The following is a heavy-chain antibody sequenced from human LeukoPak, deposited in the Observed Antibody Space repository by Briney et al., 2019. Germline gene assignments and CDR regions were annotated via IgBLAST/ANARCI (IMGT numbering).Heavy chain of an antibody. J-gene: IGHJ4*02. CDR2: INHSGST. Sequence: SETLSLTCTVSGGSISSYYWSWIRQPPGKGLEWIGEINHSGSTNYNPSLKSRVTISVDTSKNQFSLKLSSVTAADTAVYYCARSTGFNDYWGQGTLVTVSS. V-gene: IGHV4-34*01. D-gene: IGHD4-17*01. CDR3: ARSTGFNDY. CDR1: GGSISSYY.